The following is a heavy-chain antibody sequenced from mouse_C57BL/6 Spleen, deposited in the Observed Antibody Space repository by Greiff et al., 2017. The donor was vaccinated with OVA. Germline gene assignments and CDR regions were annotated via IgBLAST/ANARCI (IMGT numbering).Heavy chain of an antibody. CDR1: GYSFTGYF. CDR2: INPYNGDT. Sequence: EVKLQESGPELVKPGDSVQISCKASGYSFTGYFMNWVMQSHGKSLEWIGRINPYNGDTFYNQKFKGKATLTVDKSSSTAHMELRSLTSEDSAVYDCAKDSNYPYYFDYWGQGTTLTVSS. D-gene: IGHD2-5*01. V-gene: IGHV1-20*01. J-gene: IGHJ2*01. CDR3: AKDSNYPYYFDY.